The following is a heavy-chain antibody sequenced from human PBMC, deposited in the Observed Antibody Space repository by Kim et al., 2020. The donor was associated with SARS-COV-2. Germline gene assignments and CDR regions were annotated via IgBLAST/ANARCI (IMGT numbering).Heavy chain of an antibody. CDR3: ARVAAYCGGDCSVPYFVY. J-gene: IGHJ4*02. Sequence: SETLSLTCTVSGGSISSGGYYWSWIRQHPGEGLEWIGYIYNSVSTYYNPSLKSRVTISPDTSKNQFSLKLNSVTAADTAVYYCARVAAYCGGDCSVPYFVYWGQGTLVTVSS. CDR1: GGSISSGGYY. V-gene: IGHV4-31*03. D-gene: IGHD2-21*02. CDR2: IYNSVST.